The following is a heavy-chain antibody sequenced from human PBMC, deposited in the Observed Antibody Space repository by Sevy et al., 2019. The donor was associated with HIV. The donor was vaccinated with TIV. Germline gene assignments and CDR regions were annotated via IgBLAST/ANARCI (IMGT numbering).Heavy chain of an antibody. V-gene: IGHV4-30-4*01. CDR3: AREPYYYGSGSYRPYYYYYGMDV. D-gene: IGHD3-10*01. Sequence: SETLSLTCTVSGGSISSGDYYWSWIRQPPGKGLEWIGYIYYSGSTYYNPSLKNRVTISVDTSKNQFSLKLSSVTAAETAVYYCAREPYYYGSGSYRPYYYYYGMDVWGQGTTVTVSS. CDR2: IYYSGST. J-gene: IGHJ6*02. CDR1: GGSISSGDYY.